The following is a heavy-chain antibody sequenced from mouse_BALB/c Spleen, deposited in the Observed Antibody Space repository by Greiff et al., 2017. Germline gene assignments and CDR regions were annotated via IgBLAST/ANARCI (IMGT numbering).Heavy chain of an antibody. Sequence: EVKLVESGPSLVKPSQTLSLTCSVTGDSITSGYWNWIRKFPGNKLEYMGYISYSGSTYYNPSLKSRISITRDTSKNQYYLQLNSVTTEDTATYYSASGTTVVAHWYFDVWGAGTTVSVSS. D-gene: IGHD1-1*01. J-gene: IGHJ1*01. CDR3: ASGTTVVAHWYFDV. CDR1: GDSITSGY. CDR2: ISYSGST. V-gene: IGHV3-8*02.